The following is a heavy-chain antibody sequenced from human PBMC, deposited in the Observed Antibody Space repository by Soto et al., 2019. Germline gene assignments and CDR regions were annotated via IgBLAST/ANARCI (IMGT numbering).Heavy chain of an antibody. J-gene: IGHJ3*02. Sequence: QVQLVQSGAAVKKPGSSVKVSCKASGGTFSSYAISWVRQAPGQGLEWMGGIIPIFGTANYAQKFQGRVTITADESTSTAYMELSSLRSEDTAVYYCARDPDYYDSSGYENAFDIWGQGTMVTVSS. CDR1: GGTFSSYA. D-gene: IGHD3-22*01. CDR3: ARDPDYYDSSGYENAFDI. V-gene: IGHV1-69*12. CDR2: IIPIFGTA.